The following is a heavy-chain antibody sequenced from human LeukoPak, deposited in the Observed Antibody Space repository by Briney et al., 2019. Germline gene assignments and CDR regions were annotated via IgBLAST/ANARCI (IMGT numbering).Heavy chain of an antibody. CDR3: ARSYYGSVSCYSFDH. J-gene: IGHJ4*02. V-gene: IGHV4-59*01. D-gene: IGHD3-10*01. CDR2: IYYSGST. Sequence: SETLSLTCTVSGGSISTYYWSWIRQPPGKGLEWIGYIYYSGSTNYNPSLKSRVAVSVDTSKNQFSLKLSSVTAADTAVYYCARSYYGSVSCYSFDHWGQGSLVTVSS. CDR1: GGSISTYY.